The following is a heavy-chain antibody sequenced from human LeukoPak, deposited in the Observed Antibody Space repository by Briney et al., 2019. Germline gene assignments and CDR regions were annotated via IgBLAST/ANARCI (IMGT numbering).Heavy chain of an antibody. CDR2: IWYDGSNK. CDR3: ARDLYDILTGYSHRAYFDY. J-gene: IGHJ4*02. D-gene: IGHD3-9*01. Sequence: PGRSLRLSCAASGFTFGSYGTHWVRQAPGKGLEWVAVIWYDGSNKYYADSVKGRFTISRDNAKNSLYLQMNSLRAEDTAVYYCARDLYDILTGYSHRAYFDYWGQGTLVTVSS. V-gene: IGHV3-33*01. CDR1: GFTFGSYG.